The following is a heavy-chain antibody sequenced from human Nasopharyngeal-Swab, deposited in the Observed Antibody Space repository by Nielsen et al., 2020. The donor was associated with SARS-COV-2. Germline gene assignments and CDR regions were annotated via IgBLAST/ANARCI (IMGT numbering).Heavy chain of an antibody. D-gene: IGHD5-18*01. CDR3: ARPVGGGSYGRPDAFDI. CDR1: GYSFTSYW. Sequence: GESLKISCKGSGYSFTSYWIGWVRQLPGKGLEWMGIIYPGDSDTRYSPSFQGQVTISADKSISTAHLQLSRPQASDTAMYYFARPVGGGSYGRPDAFDIWGQGTMVTVSS. V-gene: IGHV5-51*01. J-gene: IGHJ3*02. CDR2: IYPGDSDT.